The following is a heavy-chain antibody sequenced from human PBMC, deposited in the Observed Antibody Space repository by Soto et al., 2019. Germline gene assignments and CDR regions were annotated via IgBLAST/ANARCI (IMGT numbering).Heavy chain of an antibody. CDR1: AFTLSDHY. Sequence: EVQLVESGGGLVQPGGSLRLSCAGSAFTLSDHYIDWVRQAPGKGLEWVGRSRDKPQGYSTAYAASVKGRFTTSRDESKNAAYLQMNGLKTEDTAVYYCVRATYFSDSSGYTRCLDYWGQGTLVTVSS. V-gene: IGHV3-72*01. CDR3: VRATYFSDSSGYTRCLDY. CDR2: SRDKPQGYST. D-gene: IGHD3-22*01. J-gene: IGHJ4*02.